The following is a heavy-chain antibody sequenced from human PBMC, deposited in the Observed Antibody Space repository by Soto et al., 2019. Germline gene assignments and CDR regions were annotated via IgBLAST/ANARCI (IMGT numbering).Heavy chain of an antibody. Sequence: GGTLRLSCAASGFTFSNFGMHWVRQAPGKGLEWVAAISADGSDKYFSGSVKGRFTISRDNSKNTLFLQMNSLRVEDTAVYYCVKGSDVARQELDYWGQGTLVTVSS. J-gene: IGHJ4*02. CDR1: GFTFSNFG. CDR2: ISADGSDK. CDR3: VKGSDVARQELDY. D-gene: IGHD3-3*01. V-gene: IGHV3-30*18.